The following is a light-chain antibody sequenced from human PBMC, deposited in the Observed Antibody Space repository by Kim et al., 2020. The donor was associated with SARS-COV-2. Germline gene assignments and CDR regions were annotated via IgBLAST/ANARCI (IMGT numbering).Light chain of an antibody. CDR3: QQSYSTPDN. V-gene: IGKV1-39*01. CDR2: AAS. J-gene: IGKJ5*01. Sequence: DIQMTQSPSSLSASVGDRVTITCRASQSISSYLNWYQQKPGKAPKLLIYAASSLQSGVPSRFSGSGSGTDFTLTISSLQPEDFATYDCQQSYSTPDNFGQGTRLEIK. CDR1: QSISSY.